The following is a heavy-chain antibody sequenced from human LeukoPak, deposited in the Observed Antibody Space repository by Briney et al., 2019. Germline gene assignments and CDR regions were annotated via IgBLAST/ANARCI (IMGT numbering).Heavy chain of an antibody. D-gene: IGHD1-26*01. CDR2: IYATGST. CDR3: ARGVGSSESNWFDP. CDR1: GGSISSGNYY. J-gene: IGHJ5*02. V-gene: IGHV4-61*02. Sequence: PSETLSLTCTVSGGSISSGNYYWSWIRQPAGKGLEWIGRIYATGSTNYNPSLKSRVTISIDKSKNQFSMKLSSVTAADTAVYYCARGVGSSESNWFDPWGQGTLATVSS.